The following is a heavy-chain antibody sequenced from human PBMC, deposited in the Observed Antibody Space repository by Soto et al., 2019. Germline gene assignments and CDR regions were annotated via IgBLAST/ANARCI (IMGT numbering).Heavy chain of an antibody. CDR3: ARGPNPYYFDY. CDR1: GYTFTSYA. J-gene: IGHJ4*02. Sequence: QVQLVQSGAEVKKPGASVKVSCKASGYTFTSYAMHWVRQAPGQRLEWMGWINAGNGNTKYSQKFQGRVTITRDTAASTAYMELSSLRSEDTAVYYCARGPNPYYFDYWGQGTLVTVSS. CDR2: INAGNGNT. V-gene: IGHV1-3*01.